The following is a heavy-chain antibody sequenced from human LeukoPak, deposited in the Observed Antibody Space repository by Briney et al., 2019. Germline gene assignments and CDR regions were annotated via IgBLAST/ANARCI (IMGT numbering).Heavy chain of an antibody. CDR2: IYSGGST. Sequence: GGSLRLSCAASGFTVSSNYMSWVRQAPGKGLEWVSVIYSGGSTYYADSVKGRFTISRDNSKNTLYLQMNSLRAEDTAVYHCARVSSKEFYYYYMDVWGKGTTVTVSS. D-gene: IGHD6-13*01. V-gene: IGHV3-53*01. J-gene: IGHJ6*03. CDR1: GFTVSSNY. CDR3: ARVSSKEFYYYYMDV.